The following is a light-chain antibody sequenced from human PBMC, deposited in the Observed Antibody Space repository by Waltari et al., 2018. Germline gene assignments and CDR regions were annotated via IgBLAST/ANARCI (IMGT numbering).Light chain of an antibody. Sequence: LHLTQSPSSLSASVGDRITITCRASQGISSALAWYQQKPGESPKFLIYDASSLQSGVPSRFSGSASGTDFTLTITSLQPEDFATYYCQQLHSYPITFGQGTRLEIK. CDR1: QGISSA. CDR3: QQLHSYPIT. CDR2: DAS. J-gene: IGKJ5*01. V-gene: IGKV1-13*02.